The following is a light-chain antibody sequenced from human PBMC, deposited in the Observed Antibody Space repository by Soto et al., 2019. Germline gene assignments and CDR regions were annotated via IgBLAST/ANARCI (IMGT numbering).Light chain of an antibody. Sequence: EIVLTQSPGTLSLSPGERATLSCRASQSVSSSYLAWYQQKPGQAPRLLIYDASRRATGIPDRFSGSGSETDFTLTISRLEPEDFAVYYCQQYGSSPFTFGPGTKVDIK. J-gene: IGKJ3*01. CDR3: QQYGSSPFT. V-gene: IGKV3-20*01. CDR2: DAS. CDR1: QSVSSSY.